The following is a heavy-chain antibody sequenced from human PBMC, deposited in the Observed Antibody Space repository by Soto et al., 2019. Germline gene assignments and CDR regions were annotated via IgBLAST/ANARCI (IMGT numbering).Heavy chain of an antibody. CDR3: ARTFIPYSGSGSYFHAAFDI. V-gene: IGHV3-7*01. Sequence: GGSLRLSCAASGFTFSSYWMSWVRQAPGKGLEWVANIKQDGSEKYYVDSVKGRFTISRDNAKNSLYLQMNSLRAEDTAVYYCARTFIPYSGSGSYFHAAFDIWGQGTMVTVSS. D-gene: IGHD3-10*01. CDR1: GFTFSSYW. CDR2: IKQDGSEK. J-gene: IGHJ3*02.